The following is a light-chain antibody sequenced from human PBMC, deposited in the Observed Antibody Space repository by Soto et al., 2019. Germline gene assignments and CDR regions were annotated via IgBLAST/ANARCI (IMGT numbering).Light chain of an antibody. CDR2: GAS. J-gene: IGKJ5*01. CDR3: QQYGSSLIT. Sequence: ETMMTQSPDTLSVSLWERATLSCRASQSLRSSLAWYQQKPGQAPRLLIYGASTRATGIPARFSGSGSGTEFTLTISRLEPEDFAVYYCQQYGSSLITFGQGTRLEIK. CDR1: QSLRSS. V-gene: IGKV3-15*01.